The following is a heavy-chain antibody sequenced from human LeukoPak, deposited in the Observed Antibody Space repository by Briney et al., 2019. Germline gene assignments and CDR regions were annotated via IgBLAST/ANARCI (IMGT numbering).Heavy chain of an antibody. Sequence: ASVKVSCKASGYTFTTYDINWVRQATGQGLEWMGGMNPNSGSTGYAQKFQGRVTMTRNTSISTAYMELSSLRSEDTAVYYCARGPNKSDGGNSGSAWFDPWGQGTLVTVSS. J-gene: IGHJ5*02. CDR1: GYTFTTYD. V-gene: IGHV1-8*01. D-gene: IGHD4-23*01. CDR3: ARGPNKSDGGNSGSAWFDP. CDR2: MNPNSGST.